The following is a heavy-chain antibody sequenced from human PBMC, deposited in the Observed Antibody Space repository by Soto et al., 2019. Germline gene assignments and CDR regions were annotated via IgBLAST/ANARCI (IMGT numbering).Heavy chain of an antibody. V-gene: IGHV4-34*01. J-gene: IGHJ5*02. Sequence: SETLSLTCAVYGGSFSGYYWSWIRQPPGKGLERIGEINHSGSTNYNPSLKSRVTISVDTSKNQFSLKLSSVTAADTAVYYCARSKGSSWYAGRDWFDPWGQGTLVTVSS. CDR3: ARSKGSSWYAGRDWFDP. D-gene: IGHD6-13*01. CDR2: INHSGST. CDR1: GGSFSGYY.